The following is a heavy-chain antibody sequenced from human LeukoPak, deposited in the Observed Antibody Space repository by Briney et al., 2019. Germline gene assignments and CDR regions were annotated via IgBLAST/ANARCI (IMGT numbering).Heavy chain of an antibody. V-gene: IGHV3-7*03. J-gene: IGHJ4*02. CDR1: GFTFSSYW. D-gene: IGHD2-21*02. CDR2: INHNGNVN. CDR3: ARARPYVVVTAMPDY. Sequence: PGVSLRLSCAASGFTFSSYWMNWARQAPGKGLEWVASINHNGNVNYYVDSVKGRFTISRDNAKNSLYLQMSNLRAEDTAVYYCARARPYVVVTAMPDYWGQGTLVTVSS.